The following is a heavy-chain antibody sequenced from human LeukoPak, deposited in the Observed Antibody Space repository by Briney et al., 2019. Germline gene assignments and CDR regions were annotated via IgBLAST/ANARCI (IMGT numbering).Heavy chain of an antibody. D-gene: IGHD3-10*01. CDR3: AREGVRGVIPYYGMDV. CDR1: GGSISSYY. V-gene: IGHV4-59*01. Sequence: PSETLSLTCTVSGGSISSYYWSWIRQPPGKGLEWIGYIYYSGSTNYNPSLKSRVTISVDTSKNQFSLKLSSVTAADTAVYYCAREGVRGVIPYYGMDVWGQGTTVTVSS. J-gene: IGHJ6*02. CDR2: IYYSGST.